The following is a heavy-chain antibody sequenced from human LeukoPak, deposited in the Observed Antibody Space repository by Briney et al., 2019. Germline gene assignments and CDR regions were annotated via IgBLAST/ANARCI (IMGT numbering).Heavy chain of an antibody. V-gene: IGHV3-48*02. CDR2: ISSSSSTI. CDR3: AREGSGGPYGDYAFDY. CDR1: GFTFSSYS. D-gene: IGHD4-17*01. Sequence: GGSLRLSCAASGFTFSSYSMNCVRQAPGKGREWVSYISSSSSTIYYADSVKGRFTISRDNAKNSLYLQMNSLRDEDTAVYYCAREGSGGPYGDYAFDYWGQGTLVTVSS. J-gene: IGHJ4*02.